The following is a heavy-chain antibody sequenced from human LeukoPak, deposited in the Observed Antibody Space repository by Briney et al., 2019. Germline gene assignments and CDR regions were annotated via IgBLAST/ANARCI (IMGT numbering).Heavy chain of an antibody. V-gene: IGHV1-2*02. D-gene: IGHD3-22*01. CDR3: ASSQQTSYYYDSSGPLDY. CDR1: GYTVTELS. J-gene: IGHJ4*02. CDR2: INPNSGGT. Sequence: ASVKVSCKVSGYTVTELSMHWVRQAPGQGLEWMGWINPNSGGTNYAQKFQGRVTMTRDTSISTAYMELSRLRSDDTAVYYCASSQQTSYYYDSSGPLDYWGQGTLVTVSS.